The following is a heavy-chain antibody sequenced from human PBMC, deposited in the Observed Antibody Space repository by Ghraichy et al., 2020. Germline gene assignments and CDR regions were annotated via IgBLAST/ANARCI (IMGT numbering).Heavy chain of an antibody. CDR2: MNPSSGNT. D-gene: IGHD2-21*02. CDR1: GFVFTNYE. Sequence: ASVKVSCQTSGFVFTNYEINWVRQATGRGLEWMGWMNPSSGNTGYAQKFQGRVTMTRNTSISTAYMELSSLTSEDTAVYYCARTLGDAGFWGQGTRVTVSS. J-gene: IGHJ4*02. CDR3: ARTLGDAGF. V-gene: IGHV1-8*01.